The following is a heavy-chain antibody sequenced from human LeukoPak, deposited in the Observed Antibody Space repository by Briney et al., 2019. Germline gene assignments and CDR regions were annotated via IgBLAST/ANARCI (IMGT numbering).Heavy chain of an antibody. CDR1: GGSISSYY. D-gene: IGHD5-18*01. CDR2: IYYSGST. J-gene: IGHJ6*02. CDR3: ARAWDTAMVNYYYGMDV. Sequence: NPSETLSLTCTVSGGSISSYYWSWIRQPPGKGLEWIGCIYYSGSTNYNPSLKSRVTISVDTSKNQFSLKLSSVTAADTAVYYCARAWDTAMVNYYYGMDVWGQGTTVTVSS. V-gene: IGHV4-59*01.